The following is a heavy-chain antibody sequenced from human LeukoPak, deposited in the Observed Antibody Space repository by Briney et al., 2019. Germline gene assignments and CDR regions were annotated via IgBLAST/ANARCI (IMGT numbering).Heavy chain of an antibody. CDR2: ISYDGSNK. CDR1: GFTFSNSA. V-gene: IGHV3-30*04. D-gene: IGHD2-21*02. CDR3: ARDLYIVVVTAILDY. Sequence: GGSLRLSCAASGFTFSNSAMSWVRQSPGKGLEWVAVISYDGSNKYYADSVKGRFTISRDNSKNTLYLQMNSLRAEDTAVYYCARDLYIVVVTAILDYWGQGTLVTVSS. J-gene: IGHJ4*02.